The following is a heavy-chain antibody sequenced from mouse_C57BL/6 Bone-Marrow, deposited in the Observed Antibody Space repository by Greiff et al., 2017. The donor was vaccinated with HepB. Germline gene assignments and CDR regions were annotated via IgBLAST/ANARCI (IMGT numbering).Heavy chain of an antibody. J-gene: IGHJ2*01. CDR3: ARAYYSNPIYFDY. CDR2: INPSSGYT. CDR1: GYTFTSYW. D-gene: IGHD2-5*01. Sequence: QVQLKQSGAELAKPGASVKLSCKASGYTFTSYWMHWVKQRPGQGLEWIGYINPSSGYTKYNQKFKYKATLTADKSSSTAYMQLSSLTYEDSAVYYCARAYYSNPIYFDYWGQGTTLTVSS. V-gene: IGHV1-7*01.